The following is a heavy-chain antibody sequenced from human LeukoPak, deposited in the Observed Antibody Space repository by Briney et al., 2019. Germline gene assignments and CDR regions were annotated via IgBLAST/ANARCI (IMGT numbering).Heavy chain of an antibody. Sequence: PGGSLRLSCAASGFTVSSNYMSWVRQAPGKGLEWVSIIYSGGSTYYADSVKGRFTISRDNSKNTLYLQMNSLRAEDTAVYYCARYGSGWYFDLWDRGTLVTVSS. D-gene: IGHD6-19*01. CDR2: IYSGGST. CDR1: GFTVSSNY. V-gene: IGHV3-53*01. CDR3: ARYGSGWYFDL. J-gene: IGHJ2*01.